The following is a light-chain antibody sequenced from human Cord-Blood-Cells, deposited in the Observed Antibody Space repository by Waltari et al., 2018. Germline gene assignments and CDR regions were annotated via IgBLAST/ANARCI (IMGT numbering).Light chain of an antibody. Sequence: DIRMTQSPPSLSDSVADTVTITCRASQSISSWLAWQQQKPGKAPKFLIYDASSLESGVPSRFSGSGSGTEFTLTISSLQPDDFATYYCQQYNSYSWTFGQGTKVEIK. CDR1: QSISSW. CDR2: DAS. J-gene: IGKJ1*01. CDR3: QQYNSYSWT. V-gene: IGKV1-5*01.